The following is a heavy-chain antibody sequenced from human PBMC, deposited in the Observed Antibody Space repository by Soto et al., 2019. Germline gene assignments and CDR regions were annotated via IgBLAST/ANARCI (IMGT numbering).Heavy chain of an antibody. CDR1: GGSISSYY. J-gene: IGHJ5*02. Sequence: QVQPQESGPGLVKPSETLSLTCTVSGGSISSYYWSWIRQPPGKGLEWIGYIYYSGSTNYNPSLKSRVTISVDTSKNQFSLKLSSVTAADTAVYYCARESDYGDYVSWFDPWGQGTLVTVSS. V-gene: IGHV4-59*01. D-gene: IGHD4-17*01. CDR2: IYYSGST. CDR3: ARESDYGDYVSWFDP.